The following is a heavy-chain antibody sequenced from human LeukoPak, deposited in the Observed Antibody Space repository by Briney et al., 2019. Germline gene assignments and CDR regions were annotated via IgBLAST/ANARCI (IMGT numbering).Heavy chain of an antibody. D-gene: IGHD3-9*01. CDR1: GGSISSYY. Sequence: SETPSLTCTVSGGSISSYYWSWIRQPPGKGLEWIGYIYYSGSTNYNPSLKSRVTTSVDTSKNQFSLKLSSVTAADTAVYYCATGLRYFDWLSLDYWGQGTLVTVSS. V-gene: IGHV4-59*01. CDR3: ATGLRYFDWLSLDY. J-gene: IGHJ4*02. CDR2: IYYSGST.